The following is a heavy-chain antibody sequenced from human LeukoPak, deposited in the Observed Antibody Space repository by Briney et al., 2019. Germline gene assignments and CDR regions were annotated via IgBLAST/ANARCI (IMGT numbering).Heavy chain of an antibody. V-gene: IGHV4-59*11. Sequence: SETLSLTCTVSGGSINGHYWSWIRQPPGKGLEWLGYLYYTGTTNNNPSLGSRVTISVDTSKNQFSLRLSSVTAADTAVYYCARGSGGSLDSWGQGTLVIVSS. D-gene: IGHD3-10*01. CDR2: LYYTGTT. CDR3: ARGSGGSLDS. J-gene: IGHJ4*02. CDR1: GGSINGHY.